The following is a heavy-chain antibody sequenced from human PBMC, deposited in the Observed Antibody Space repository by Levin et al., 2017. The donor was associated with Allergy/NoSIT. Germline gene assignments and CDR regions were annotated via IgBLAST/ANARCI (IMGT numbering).Heavy chain of an antibody. CDR3: ARTNYGSGSALWY. Sequence: SETLSLTCTVSGGSISSGGYYWSWIRQHPGKGLEWIGYIYYSGSTYYNPSLKSRVTISVDTSKNQFSVKLSSVTAADTAVYYCARTNYGSGSALWYWGQGTLVTVSS. D-gene: IGHD3-10*01. CDR1: GGSISSGGYY. V-gene: IGHV4-31*03. CDR2: IYYSGST. J-gene: IGHJ4*02.